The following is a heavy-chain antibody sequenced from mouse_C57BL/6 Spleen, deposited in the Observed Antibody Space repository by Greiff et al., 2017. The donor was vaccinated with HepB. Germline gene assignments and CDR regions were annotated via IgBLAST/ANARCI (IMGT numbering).Heavy chain of an antibody. CDR1: GYTFTSYW. D-gene: IGHD2-4*01. CDR3: ARGIYYDYAYYFDY. Sequence: VQLQQPGAELVKPGASVKLSCKASGYTFTSYWMHWVKQRPGQGLEWIGMIHPNSGSTNYNEKFKSKATLTVDKSSSTAYMQLSSLTSEDSAVYYCARGIYYDYAYYFDYWGQGTTLTVSS. V-gene: IGHV1-64*01. CDR2: IHPNSGST. J-gene: IGHJ2*01.